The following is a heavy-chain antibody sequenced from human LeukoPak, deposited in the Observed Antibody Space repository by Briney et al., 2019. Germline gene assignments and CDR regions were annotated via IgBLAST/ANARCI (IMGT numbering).Heavy chain of an antibody. CDR3: ARLAAVGGPIDY. D-gene: IGHD4-23*01. CDR2: IIHSGSA. Sequence: PSETLSLTCAVDSGSFANYYWTWIRQPPGKGLEWIGEIIHSGSANYNPSLKSRVTISVDTSKNQFSLKLSSVTAADTAVYYCARLAAVGGPIDYWGQGTLVTVSS. J-gene: IGHJ4*02. V-gene: IGHV4-34*12. CDR1: SGSFANYY.